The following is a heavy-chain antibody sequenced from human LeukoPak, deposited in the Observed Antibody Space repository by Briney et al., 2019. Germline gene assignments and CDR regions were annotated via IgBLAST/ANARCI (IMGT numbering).Heavy chain of an antibody. Sequence: PGGSLRLSCAASGFTFSTYALSWVRQAPGKGLEWVSVISECGGTTHYADSVKGRFTISRDNSKNTLYLQMNSLRAEDTAVYYCARDYHDSSGSHGVDYWGQGTLVTLSS. CDR1: GFTFSTYA. V-gene: IGHV3-23*01. J-gene: IGHJ4*02. CDR2: ISECGGTT. D-gene: IGHD3-22*01. CDR3: ARDYHDSSGSHGVDY.